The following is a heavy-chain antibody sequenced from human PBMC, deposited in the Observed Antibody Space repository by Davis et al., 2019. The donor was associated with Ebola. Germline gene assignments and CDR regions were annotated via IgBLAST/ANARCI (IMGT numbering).Heavy chain of an antibody. D-gene: IGHD5-18*01. CDR3: ARGREDTAMAYYYYGMDV. Sequence: PGGSLRLSCAASGFTFSSYAMSWVRQAPGKGLEWVSSISSSSSYIYYADSVKGRFTISRDNSKNTLYLQMNSLRAEDTAVYYCARGREDTAMAYYYYGMDVWGQGTTVTVSS. CDR1: GFTFSSYA. V-gene: IGHV3-21*04. J-gene: IGHJ6*02. CDR2: ISSSSSYI.